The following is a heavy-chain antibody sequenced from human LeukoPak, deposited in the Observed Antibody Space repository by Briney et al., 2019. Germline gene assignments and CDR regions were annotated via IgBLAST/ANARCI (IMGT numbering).Heavy chain of an antibody. Sequence: PGGSLRLSCAASGFTFSSYSMNWVRQAPGKGLEWVSYISSSSSTIYYADSVKGRFTISRDNAKNSLYLQMNSLRAEDTAVYYCARDKRVWQLAISPYMDVWGKGTTVTVSS. J-gene: IGHJ6*03. CDR3: ARDKRVWQLAISPYMDV. CDR1: GFTFSSYS. CDR2: ISSSSSTI. D-gene: IGHD6-6*01. V-gene: IGHV3-48*01.